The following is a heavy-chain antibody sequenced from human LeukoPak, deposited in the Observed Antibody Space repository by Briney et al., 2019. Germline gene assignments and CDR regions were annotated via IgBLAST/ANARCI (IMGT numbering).Heavy chain of an antibody. Sequence: GGSLRLSCAASGFTFSSYAMHWVRQAPGKGLEWVAVIAYDGGTEYYADSVKGRFTISRDNSKNTLYLEMNSLRAEDAAVYYCARVGSPGYCSSTSCFQDYWGQGTLVTVSS. D-gene: IGHD2-2*01. CDR3: ARVGSPGYCSSTSCFQDY. CDR1: GFTFSSYA. CDR2: IAYDGGTE. J-gene: IGHJ4*02. V-gene: IGHV3-30-3*01.